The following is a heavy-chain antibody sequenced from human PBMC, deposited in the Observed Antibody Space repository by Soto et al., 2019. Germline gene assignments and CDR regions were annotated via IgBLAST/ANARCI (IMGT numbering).Heavy chain of an antibody. J-gene: IGHJ3*02. V-gene: IGHV2-5*02. CDR1: GFSLSTSGVG. D-gene: IGHD4-17*01. CDR2: IYWDDDK. CDR3: AINDFGDYYDAFDI. Sequence: QITLKESGPTLVKPTQTLTLTCTFSGFSLSTSGVGVGWIRQPPGKALEWLALIYWDDDKRYSPSLKSRLTITKDTSQNQVGLNMANTDPFDTATDYCAINDFGDYYDAFDILGQGTMVTVSS.